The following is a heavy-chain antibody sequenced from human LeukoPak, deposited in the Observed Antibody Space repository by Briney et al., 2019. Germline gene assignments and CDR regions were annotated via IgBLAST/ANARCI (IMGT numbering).Heavy chain of an antibody. CDR2: ISYDGSNK. D-gene: IGHD3-22*01. J-gene: IGHJ6*02. CDR3: AKDNNDSSGYYWPYYYYGMDV. Sequence: PGRSLRLSCAASGFTFSSYGMHWVRQAPGKGLEWVAVISYDGSNKYYADSVKGRFTISRDNSKNTLYLQMNSLRAEDTAVYYCAKDNNDSSGYYWPYYYYGMDVWGQGTTVTVSS. CDR1: GFTFSSYG. V-gene: IGHV3-30*18.